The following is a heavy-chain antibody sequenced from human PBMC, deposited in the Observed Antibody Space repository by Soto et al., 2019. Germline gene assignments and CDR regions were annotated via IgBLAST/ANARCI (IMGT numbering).Heavy chain of an antibody. CDR3: ARERITIFGVVRDYGMDV. J-gene: IGHJ6*02. V-gene: IGHV3-21*01. CDR2: ISSSSSYI. Sequence: GGSLRLSCAASGFTFSSYSMNWVRQAPGKGLEWVSSISSSSSYIYYADSVKGRFTISRDNAKNSLYLQMNSLRAEDTAVYYCARERITIFGVVRDYGMDVWGQGTTVTVSS. CDR1: GFTFSSYS. D-gene: IGHD3-3*01.